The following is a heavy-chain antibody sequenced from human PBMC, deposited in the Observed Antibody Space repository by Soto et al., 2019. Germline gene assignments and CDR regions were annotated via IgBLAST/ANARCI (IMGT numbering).Heavy chain of an antibody. J-gene: IGHJ4*02. CDR2: INRSGST. V-gene: IGHV4-34*01. CDR1: GGSFSGYY. Sequence: SETLSLTCAVYGGSFSGYYWTWIRQPPGKGLEWIGEINRSGSTNYKPSLRGRATISVDTSKNQVSLKVSSVTAADTAAYYCARGRTLITGTSLDYWGQGTLVTVSS. CDR3: ARGRTLITGTSLDY. D-gene: IGHD1-20*01.